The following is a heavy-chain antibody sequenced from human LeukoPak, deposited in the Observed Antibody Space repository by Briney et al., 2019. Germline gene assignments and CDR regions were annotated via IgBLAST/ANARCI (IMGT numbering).Heavy chain of an antibody. J-gene: IGHJ4*02. Sequence: ASVKVSRKASGYTFTSYGISWVRQAPGQGLEWMGWISAYNGNTNYAQKLQGRVTMTTDTSTSTADMELRSLRSDDTAVYYCARLIAVAASFDYWGQGTLVTVSS. D-gene: IGHD6-19*01. CDR3: ARLIAVAASFDY. V-gene: IGHV1-18*01. CDR2: ISAYNGNT. CDR1: GYTFTSYG.